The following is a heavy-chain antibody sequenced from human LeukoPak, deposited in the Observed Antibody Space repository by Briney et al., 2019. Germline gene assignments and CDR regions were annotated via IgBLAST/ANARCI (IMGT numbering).Heavy chain of an antibody. CDR3: ARSSGWYYFDY. J-gene: IGHJ4*02. Sequence: PSETPSLTCAVYGGSFSGYYWSWIRQPPGKGLEWIGEINHSGSTNYNPSLKSRVTISVDTSKNQFSLKLSSVTAADTTVYYCARSSGWYYFDYWGQGTLVTVSS. CDR1: GGSFSGYY. CDR2: INHSGST. V-gene: IGHV4-34*01. D-gene: IGHD6-19*01.